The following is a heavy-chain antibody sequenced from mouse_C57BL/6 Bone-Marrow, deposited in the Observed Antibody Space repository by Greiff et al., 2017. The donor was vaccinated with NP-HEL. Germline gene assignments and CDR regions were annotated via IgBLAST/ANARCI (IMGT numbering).Heavy chain of an antibody. V-gene: IGHV14-4*01. J-gene: IGHJ1*03. Sequence: EVHLVESGAELVRPGASVKLSCTASGFNIKDDYMHWVKQRPEQGLEWIGWIDPENGDTEYASKFQGKATITADTSSNTAYLQLSSLTSEDTAVYYCSSNWYFDVWGTGTTVTVSS. CDR2: IDPENGDT. CDR1: GFNIKDDY. CDR3: SSNWYFDV.